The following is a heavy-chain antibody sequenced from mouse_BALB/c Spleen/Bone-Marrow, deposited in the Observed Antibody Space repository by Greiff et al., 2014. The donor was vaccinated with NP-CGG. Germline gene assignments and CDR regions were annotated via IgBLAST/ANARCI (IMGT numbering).Heavy chain of an antibody. D-gene: IGHD2-4*01. Sequence: EVQLVESGAELVKPGASVKLSCTAFGFNIKDTYMHWVKQRPEQGLEWIGRIDPANGNTKYDPKFQGKATITADTSSNTAYLQLSSLTSEDTAVYYCALYYDYDVGYWGQGTTLTVSS. CDR2: IDPANGNT. CDR1: GFNIKDTY. V-gene: IGHV14-3*02. J-gene: IGHJ2*01. CDR3: ALYYDYDVGY.